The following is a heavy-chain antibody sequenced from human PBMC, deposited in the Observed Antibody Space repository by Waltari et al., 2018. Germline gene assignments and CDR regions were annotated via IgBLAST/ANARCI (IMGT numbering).Heavy chain of an antibody. Sequence: QVQLQESVPGLVKPSETLSLTCTVSGGSISSYYWRWIRPPAGQGLDWIGRIYTRGSTNYNPSLKSRVTMSVDTSKNQFSLKLSSVTAADTAVYYCAGYYYGSGSYYNVRFGNYYYMDVWGKGTTVTVSS. J-gene: IGHJ6*03. CDR1: GGSISSYY. CDR2: IYTRGST. V-gene: IGHV4-4*07. D-gene: IGHD3-10*01. CDR3: AGYYYGSGSYYNVRFGNYYYMDV.